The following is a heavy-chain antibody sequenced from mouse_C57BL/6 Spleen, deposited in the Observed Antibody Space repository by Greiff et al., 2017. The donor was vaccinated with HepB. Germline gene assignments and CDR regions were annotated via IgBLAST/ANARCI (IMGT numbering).Heavy chain of an antibody. CDR3: ARRGPYYSNYAEYFDY. CDR1: GFTFSSYT. J-gene: IGHJ2*01. D-gene: IGHD2-5*01. CDR2: ISGGGGNT. Sequence: EVHLVESGGGLVKPGGSLKLSCAASGFTFSSYTMSWVRQTPEKRLEWVATISGGGGNTYYPDRVKGRFTISRDNAKNTLYLQMSSLRSEDTALYYCARRGPYYSNYAEYFDYWGQGTTLTVSS. V-gene: IGHV5-9*01.